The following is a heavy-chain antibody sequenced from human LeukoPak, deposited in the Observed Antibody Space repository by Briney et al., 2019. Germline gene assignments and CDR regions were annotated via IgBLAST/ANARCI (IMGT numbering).Heavy chain of an antibody. J-gene: IGHJ4*02. D-gene: IGHD3-22*01. Sequence: GGSLRLSCAASGFTFTSYSMNWVRQAPGKGLGWVSSISSSSSYIYYAASVKGRFTISRDNAKNSLYLQMNSLRAEDTAVYYCARDSVVFLYYYDSSGYPVDYWGQGTLVTVSS. V-gene: IGHV3-21*01. CDR2: ISSSSSYI. CDR3: ARDSVVFLYYYDSSGYPVDY. CDR1: GFTFTSYS.